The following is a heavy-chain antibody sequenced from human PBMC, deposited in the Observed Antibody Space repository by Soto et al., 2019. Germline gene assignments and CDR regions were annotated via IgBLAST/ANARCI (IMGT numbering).Heavy chain of an antibody. V-gene: IGHV1-69*13. D-gene: IGHD5-18*01. J-gene: IGHJ3*02. CDR2: IIPIFGTA. CDR1: GGTFSSYA. Sequence: GASVKVSCKASGGTFSSYAISWVRQAPGQGLEWMGGIIPIFGTANYAQKFQGRVTITADESTSTAYMELSSLRSEDTAVYYCARDRGGYSYGAPSDAFDIRGQGTMVTVSS. CDR3: ARDRGGYSYGAPSDAFDI.